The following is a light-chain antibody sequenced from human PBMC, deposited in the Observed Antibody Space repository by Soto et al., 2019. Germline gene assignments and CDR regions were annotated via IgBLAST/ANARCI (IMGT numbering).Light chain of an antibody. J-gene: IGLJ1*01. V-gene: IGLV3-1*01. CDR3: QAWDSSTGV. Sequence: SYELTQPPSVSVSPGQTASITCSGDKLGEKYACWYQQKPGQSPVLVIYQDRKRPSGIPERFSGSNSGNTATLTISGTQAMDEADDYCQAWDSSTGVFGTGTKLTVL. CDR1: KLGEKY. CDR2: QDR.